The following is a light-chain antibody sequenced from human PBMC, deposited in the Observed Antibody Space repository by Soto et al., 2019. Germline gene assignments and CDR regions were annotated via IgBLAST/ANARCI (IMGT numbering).Light chain of an antibody. Sequence: EIVLTQSPGTLSLSPGERATLSCRASQSVSSSYLAWYQQKPGQAPRLLIYGASSRATGIPDRFSGSGSGKEFTLTITRLEPEDFAVYYCHQYGSSPYTFGQGTKLEIK. CDR3: HQYGSSPYT. J-gene: IGKJ2*01. CDR1: QSVSSSY. CDR2: GAS. V-gene: IGKV3-20*01.